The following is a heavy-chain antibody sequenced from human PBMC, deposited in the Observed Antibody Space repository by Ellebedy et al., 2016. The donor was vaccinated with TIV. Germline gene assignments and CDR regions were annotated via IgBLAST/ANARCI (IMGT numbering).Heavy chain of an antibody. V-gene: IGHV3-23*01. CDR1: GFSFSSYI. CDR3: ARDPVGVGPAFDI. Sequence: PGGSLRLSCAASGFSFSSYIMNWVRQAPGKGLEWVSSITESGGNTYYADSVKGRFTISRDNSKNTLYLQMNSLRAEDTAVYYCARDPVGVGPAFDIWGQGTMVTVSS. D-gene: IGHD4-23*01. CDR2: ITESGGNT. J-gene: IGHJ3*02.